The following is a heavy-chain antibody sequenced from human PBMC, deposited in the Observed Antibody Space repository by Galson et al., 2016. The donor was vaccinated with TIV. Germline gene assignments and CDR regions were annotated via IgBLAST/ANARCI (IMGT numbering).Heavy chain of an antibody. CDR1: GFSVSYKH. J-gene: IGHJ4*02. CDR2: IYSNDDT. CDR3: AREGKGAAYPNNFDH. V-gene: IGHV3-53*01. Sequence: SLRLSCAASGFSVSYKHMIWVRQTPGKGLEWVSLIYSNDDTYYADSVKGRFTISRDNSKNTLYLQMNSLRAEDTAVYYCAREGKGAAYPNNFDHWGQGTLVTVSS. D-gene: IGHD1-26*01.